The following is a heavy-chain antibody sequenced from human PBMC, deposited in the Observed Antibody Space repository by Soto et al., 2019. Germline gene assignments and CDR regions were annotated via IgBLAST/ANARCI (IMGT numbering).Heavy chain of an antibody. Sequence: PGESLKISCKGSGYSFTSYWIGWVRQMPGKGLEWMGIIYPGDSDTRYSPSFQGQVIISADKSISTAYLQWSSLKASDTAMYYCARLTVTTNYYYYGMDVWGQGTTVTVSS. J-gene: IGHJ6*02. D-gene: IGHD4-17*01. CDR3: ARLTVTTNYYYYGMDV. CDR2: IYPGDSDT. CDR1: GYSFTSYW. V-gene: IGHV5-51*01.